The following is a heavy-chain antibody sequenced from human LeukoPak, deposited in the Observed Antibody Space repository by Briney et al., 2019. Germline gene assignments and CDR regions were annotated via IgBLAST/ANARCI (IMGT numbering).Heavy chain of an antibody. J-gene: IGHJ4*02. CDR2: ISGSGGST. V-gene: IGHV3-23*01. CDR3: AKGRDSSTWYLFDY. Sequence: GRSLRLSCAVSRFTSSSYAMSCVCLPPGRWLAWVSAISGSGGSTYYADSVKGRFTVSRDNSKNTLYLQMNSLRAEDTAVYYCAKGRDSSTWYLFDYWGQGTLVTVSS. D-gene: IGHD6-13*01. CDR1: RFTSSSYA.